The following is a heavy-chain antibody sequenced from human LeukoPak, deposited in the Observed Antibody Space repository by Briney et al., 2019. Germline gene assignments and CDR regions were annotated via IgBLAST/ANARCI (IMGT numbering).Heavy chain of an antibody. V-gene: IGHV3-23*01. Sequence: GGSLRLSCAASGFTFSNYAMSWVRLRRAPGKGLEWVSAISGSGGSTYYADSVKGRFTISRDNSKNTLYLQMNSLRAEDTAVYYCAKGEQYTSSWYNYCGQGTLVTVSS. D-gene: IGHD6-13*01. CDR2: ISGSGGST. J-gene: IGHJ4*02. CDR1: GFTFSNYA. CDR3: AKGEQYTSSWYNY.